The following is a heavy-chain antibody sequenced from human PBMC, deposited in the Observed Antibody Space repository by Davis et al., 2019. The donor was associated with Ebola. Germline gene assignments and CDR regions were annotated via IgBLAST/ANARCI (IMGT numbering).Heavy chain of an antibody. D-gene: IGHD1-1*01. J-gene: IGHJ4*02. CDR2: IYYSGST. Sequence: PSETLSLTCTVSGGSISSHYCSWIRQPPGKGLEWIGYIYYSGSTNYNPSLKSRVTISVDTSKNQFPLKLSSVTAADTAVYYCAGGTKGFSFGIDHWGQGTLVTVSS. V-gene: IGHV4-59*08. CDR3: AGGTKGFSFGIDH. CDR1: GGSISSHY.